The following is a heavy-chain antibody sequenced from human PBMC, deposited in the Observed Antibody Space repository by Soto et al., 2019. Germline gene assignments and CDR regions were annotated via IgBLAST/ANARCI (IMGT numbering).Heavy chain of an antibody. CDR3: ARGDGCYVFAQPEYFQY. CDR1: GGTFSSYT. J-gene: IGHJ1*01. V-gene: IGHV1-69*02. D-gene: IGHD1-26*01. Sequence: QVQLVQSGAEVKKPGSSVKVSCKASGGTFSSYTISWVRQAPGQGHEWMGRIIPILGIANYAQKFQGRVTITADKSTSTAYMELSSLRSEDTAVYYCARGDGCYVFAQPEYFQYWGQGTLVTVSS. CDR2: IIPILGIA.